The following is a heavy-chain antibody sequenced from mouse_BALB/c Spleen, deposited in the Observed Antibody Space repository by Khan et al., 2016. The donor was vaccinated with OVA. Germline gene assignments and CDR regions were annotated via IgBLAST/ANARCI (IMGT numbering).Heavy chain of an antibody. J-gene: IGHJ2*01. CDR1: GYSFTGYF. D-gene: IGHD1-1*01. V-gene: IGHV1-20*02. CDR2: INPHIGET. Sequence: VQLKQSGPELVKPGASVKISCKASGYSFTGYFMNWVMQSPGKSLEWIGRINPHIGETLYNQKFKGKATLTVDESSRTAHMELRSLASEDSAVDYCARKNGSAFDYWGQGTTLTVSS. CDR3: ARKNGSAFDY.